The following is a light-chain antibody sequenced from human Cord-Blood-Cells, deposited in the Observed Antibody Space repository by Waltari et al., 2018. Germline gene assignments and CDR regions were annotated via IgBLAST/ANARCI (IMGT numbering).Light chain of an antibody. J-gene: IGKJ3*01. CDR1: QSVSSSY. CDR3: QQYGSSFT. CDR2: VSS. V-gene: IGKV3-20*01. Sequence: EIVLTQSPGTLSLSPGERATLSCRASQSVSSSYLAWYQQKPGQAPRLLIYVSSNRATGIPDRFSGSGSGTDFTLTISRLEPEDFAVYYCQQYGSSFTFGPGTKVDIK.